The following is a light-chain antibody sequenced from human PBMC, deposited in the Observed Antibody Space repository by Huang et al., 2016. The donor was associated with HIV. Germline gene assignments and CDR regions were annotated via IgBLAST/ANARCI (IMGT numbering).Light chain of an antibody. J-gene: IGKJ2*01. Sequence: MVMTQSPDTLSVSLGERATLSCRASQGVGSNLAWYQQKPGQAPRRLIDDASPRVAGIPARFSGSGSETAFTLTIRSLQSEDFAVYYCQQYNNWPRTFGQGTKLEIK. V-gene: IGKV3-15*01. CDR3: QQYNNWPRT. CDR2: DAS. CDR1: QGVGSN.